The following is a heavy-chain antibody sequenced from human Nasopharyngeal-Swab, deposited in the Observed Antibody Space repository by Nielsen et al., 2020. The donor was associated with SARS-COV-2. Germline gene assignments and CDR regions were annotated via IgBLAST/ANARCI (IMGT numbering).Heavy chain of an antibody. CDR3: ARDLRFFTPSNYYYYGMDV. CDR1: GFTFSSYW. J-gene: IGHJ6*02. Sequence: GGSLRLSCAASGFTFSSYWMHWVRHTPGKGLVWVSRINSDGSSTSYADSVKGRFTISRDNAKNTLYLQMNSLRAEDTAVYYCARDLRFFTPSNYYYYGMDVWGQGTTVTVSS. CDR2: INSDGSST. D-gene: IGHD3-3*01. V-gene: IGHV3-74*01.